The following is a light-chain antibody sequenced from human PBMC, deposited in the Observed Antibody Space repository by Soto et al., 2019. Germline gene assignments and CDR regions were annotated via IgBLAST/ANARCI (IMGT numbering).Light chain of an antibody. CDR2: EVS. Sequence: QSVLTQPPSVSGAPGQRVSISCTGSTSNIVAPYAVHWYQQYPGTAPKIMIYEVSSRPSGVSHRFSGSKSGNTASLTISGLQPEDEADYYCSSFTSRSTFNYVFGTGTKVTVL. V-gene: IGLV1-40*01. CDR3: SSFTSRSTFNYV. J-gene: IGLJ1*01. CDR1: TSNIVAPYA.